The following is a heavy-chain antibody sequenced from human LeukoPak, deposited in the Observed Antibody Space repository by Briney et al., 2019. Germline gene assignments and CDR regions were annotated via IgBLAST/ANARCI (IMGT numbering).Heavy chain of an antibody. Sequence: PGGSLRLSCAASGFTFSSYGMHWVRQAPGKGLEWVAVISYDGSNKYYADSVKGRFTISRGNSKNTLYLQMNSLRAEDTAVYYCASGVDCSSTSCYRLDYWGQGTLVTVSS. J-gene: IGHJ4*02. CDR2: ISYDGSNK. CDR3: ASGVDCSSTSCYRLDY. D-gene: IGHD2-2*02. V-gene: IGHV3-30*19. CDR1: GFTFSSYG.